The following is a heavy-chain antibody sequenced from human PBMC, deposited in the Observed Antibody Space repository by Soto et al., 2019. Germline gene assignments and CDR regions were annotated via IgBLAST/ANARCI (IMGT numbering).Heavy chain of an antibody. CDR1: GYTFTSYY. CDR2: INPSGGST. J-gene: IGHJ6*02. V-gene: IGHV1-46*01. CDR3: ARDNSDDLRYFDWPPTSVYYYGMDV. Sequence: VSCKASGYTFTSYYMHWVRQAPGQGLEWMGIINPSGGSTSYAQKFQGRVTMTRDTSTSTVYMELSSLRSEDTAVYYCARDNSDDLRYFDWPPTSVYYYGMDVWGQGTTVTVSS. D-gene: IGHD3-9*01.